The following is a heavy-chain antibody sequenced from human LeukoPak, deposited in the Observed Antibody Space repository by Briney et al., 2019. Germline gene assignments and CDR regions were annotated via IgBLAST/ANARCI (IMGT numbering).Heavy chain of an antibody. D-gene: IGHD5-24*01. V-gene: IGHV3-7*01. CDR1: GFIFSTYW. CDR3: ARGADGAFDY. J-gene: IGHJ4*02. Sequence: GGSLRLSCAASGFIFSTYWMSWVRQAPGKGLEWVANIKQDGSEKYYVDSVKGRFSISRDNAKNSLYLQMNSLRAEDTAVYYCARGADGAFDYWGQGIVVTVSP. CDR2: IKQDGSEK.